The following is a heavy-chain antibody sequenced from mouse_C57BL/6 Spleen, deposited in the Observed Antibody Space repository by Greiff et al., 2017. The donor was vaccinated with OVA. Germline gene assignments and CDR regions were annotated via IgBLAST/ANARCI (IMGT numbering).Heavy chain of an antibody. Sequence: VQLQQPGAELVKPGASVKLSCKASGYTFTSYWMHWVKQRPGQGLEWIGMIHPNSGSTNYNEKFKSKATLTVDKSSSTAYMQLSSLTSEDSAVYYCARGRYGYDGDYFDYWGQGTTLTVSS. CDR3: ARGRYGYDGDYFDY. J-gene: IGHJ2*01. CDR1: GYTFTSYW. D-gene: IGHD2-2*01. CDR2: IHPNSGST. V-gene: IGHV1-64*01.